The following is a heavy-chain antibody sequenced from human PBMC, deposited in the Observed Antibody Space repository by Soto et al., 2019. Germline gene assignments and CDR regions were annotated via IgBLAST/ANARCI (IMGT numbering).Heavy chain of an antibody. J-gene: IGHJ4*02. CDR2: INSDGSGT. Sequence: EVQLVESGGGLVQPGGSLRLSCAASGFTFSSYWMHWVRQAPGKGLVWVSRINSDGSGTSYADSVKGRFTISRDNAKNTLYLQMNNLRAEETAVYYCEYLAYCGGDCYSVVYWGQGTLVTVSS. CDR3: EYLAYCGGDCYSVVY. V-gene: IGHV3-74*01. D-gene: IGHD2-21*02. CDR1: GFTFSSYW.